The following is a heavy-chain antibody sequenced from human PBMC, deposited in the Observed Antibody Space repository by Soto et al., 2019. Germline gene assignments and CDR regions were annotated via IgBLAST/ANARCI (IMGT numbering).Heavy chain of an antibody. D-gene: IGHD2-15*01. CDR2: IYPGDSDT. J-gene: IGHJ5*02. Sequence: GESLKISCKGSGYSFTSYWIGWVRQMPGKGLEWMGIIYPGDSDTRYSPSFQGQVTISADKSISTAYLQWSSLKASDTAMYYCARLGGYCSGGSCYRRRYNWFDPWGQGTMVTVYS. CDR3: ARLGGYCSGGSCYRRRYNWFDP. CDR1: GYSFTSYW. V-gene: IGHV5-51*01.